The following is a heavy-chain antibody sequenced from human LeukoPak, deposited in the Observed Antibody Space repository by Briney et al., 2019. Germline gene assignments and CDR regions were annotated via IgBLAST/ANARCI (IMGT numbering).Heavy chain of an antibody. Sequence: KPSETLSLTCTVSGDSIRSYYWSWIRQPPGKGLEWIGYIYYSGSTNYNPTLKSRVTISVDTSKNQFSLKLCSVTAADTAVYYCARGNYYDSPYDYWGQGTLVTVSS. CDR3: ARGNYYDSPYDY. CDR1: GDSIRSYY. V-gene: IGHV4-59*01. D-gene: IGHD3-22*01. J-gene: IGHJ4*02. CDR2: IYYSGST.